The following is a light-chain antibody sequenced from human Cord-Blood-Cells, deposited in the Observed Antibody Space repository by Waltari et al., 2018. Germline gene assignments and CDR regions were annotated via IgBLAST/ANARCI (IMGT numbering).Light chain of an antibody. J-gene: IGKJ1*01. V-gene: IGKV1-5*01. CDR3: QQYNSYST. Sequence: DIQMTQSPSTLSASVGDRVTITCRASQSISSRLAWYQQKPGKAPKLLIYDASSLESGVPSRFSSSGSGTEFTLTISSLQPDDFATYYCQQYNSYSTFGQGTKVEIK. CDR1: QSISSR. CDR2: DAS.